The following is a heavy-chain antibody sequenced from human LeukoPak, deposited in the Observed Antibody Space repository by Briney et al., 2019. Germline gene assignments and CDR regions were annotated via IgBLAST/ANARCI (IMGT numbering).Heavy chain of an antibody. CDR3: ARRSGGSCYSGYSSGCPRRQYFDY. D-gene: IGHD2-15*01. CDR1: GGSFSGYY. CDR2: INHSGST. V-gene: IGHV4-34*01. J-gene: IGHJ4*02. Sequence: SETLSLTCAVYGGSFSGYYWSWIRQPPGKGLEWIGEINHSGSTNYNPSLKSRVTISVDTSKNQFPLKLSSVTAADTAVYYCARRSGGSCYSGYSSGCPRRQYFDYWGQGTLVTVSS.